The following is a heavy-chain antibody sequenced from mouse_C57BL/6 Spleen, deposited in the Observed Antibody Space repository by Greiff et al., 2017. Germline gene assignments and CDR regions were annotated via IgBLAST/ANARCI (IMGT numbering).Heavy chain of an antibody. CDR3: ARQGRYYGSSTGYFDV. CDR1: GYTFTSYW. Sequence: VQLQQPGTELVKPGASVKLSCKASGYTFTSYWMHWVKQRPGQGLEWIGNINPSNGGTNYNEKFKSKATLTVDKSSSTAYMQRSSLTSEDSAVYYCARQGRYYGSSTGYFDVWGTGTTVTVSS. D-gene: IGHD1-1*01. CDR2: INPSNGGT. J-gene: IGHJ1*03. V-gene: IGHV1-53*01.